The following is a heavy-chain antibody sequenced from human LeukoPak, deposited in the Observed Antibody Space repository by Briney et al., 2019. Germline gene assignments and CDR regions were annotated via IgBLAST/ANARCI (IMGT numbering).Heavy chain of an antibody. CDR3: TTEVLAYCGGDCTY. CDR1: GFTVSSTY. J-gene: IGHJ4*02. V-gene: IGHV3-66*01. CDR2: ITSGGNS. Sequence: GGSLRLSCAASGFTVSSTYMNWVRQAPGKGLEWVSVITSGGNSYYADSVKGRFTISRDNSKNTLYLQMNSLKTEDTAMYYCTTEVLAYCGGDCTYWGQGTLVTVSS. D-gene: IGHD2-21*02.